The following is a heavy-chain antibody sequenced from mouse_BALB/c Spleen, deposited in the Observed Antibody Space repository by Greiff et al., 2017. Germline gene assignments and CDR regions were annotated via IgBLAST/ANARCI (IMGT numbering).Heavy chain of an antibody. V-gene: IGHV5-6-5*01. CDR1: GFTFSSYA. CDR2: ISSGGST. J-gene: IGHJ4*01. D-gene: IGHD2-1*01. CDR3: ARGRDGIPYYYAMDY. Sequence: EVKLMESGGGLVKPGGSLKLSCAASGFTFSSYAMSWVRQTPEKRLEWVASISSGGSTYYPDSVKGRFTISRDNARNILYLQMSSLRSEDTAMYYCARGRDGIPYYYAMDYWGQGTSVTVSA.